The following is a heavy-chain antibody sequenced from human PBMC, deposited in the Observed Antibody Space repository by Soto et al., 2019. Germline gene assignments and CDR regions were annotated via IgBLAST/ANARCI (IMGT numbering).Heavy chain of an antibody. CDR2: ISYDGSNK. D-gene: IGHD5-18*01. CDR1: GFTFSSYA. V-gene: IGHV3-30-3*01. CDR3: ARDPLWGTAMVLWYFDL. J-gene: IGHJ2*01. Sequence: QVQLVESGGGVVQPGRSLRLSCAASGFTFSSYAMHWVRQAPGKGLEWVAVISYDGSNKYYADSVKGRFTISRDNSKTTLYLQMNSLRAEDTAVYYCARDPLWGTAMVLWYFDLWGRGTLVTVSS.